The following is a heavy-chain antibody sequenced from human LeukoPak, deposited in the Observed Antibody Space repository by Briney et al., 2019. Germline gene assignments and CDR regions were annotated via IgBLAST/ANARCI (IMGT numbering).Heavy chain of an antibody. CDR2: ISHDGRNK. D-gene: IGHD2-15*01. Sequence: GGSLRLSCAASGFTFNTFAMHWVRQPPGKGLEWVAVISHDGRNKYYADSVKGRFTISRDNPKNTLYLQVNSLRPEDTAVYYCARQPCSGGTCYFDYWGQGTLVTVSS. J-gene: IGHJ4*02. V-gene: IGHV3-30*04. CDR1: GFTFNTFA. CDR3: ARQPCSGGTCYFDY.